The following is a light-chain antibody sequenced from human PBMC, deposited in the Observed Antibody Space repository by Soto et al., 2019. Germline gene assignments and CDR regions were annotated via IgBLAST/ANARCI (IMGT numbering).Light chain of an antibody. CDR2: GAF. CDR3: QQYNDWPSLT. V-gene: IGKV3-15*01. CDR1: QSVSRN. Sequence: EIVMTQSPVTLSVSPGERATLSCRASQSVSRNLAWYQQKPGQAPGLLIYGAFTRATGVPARFSGSGSGTEFTLTISSLQSEDSAVYYCQQYNDWPSLTFGGGTKVETK. J-gene: IGKJ4*01.